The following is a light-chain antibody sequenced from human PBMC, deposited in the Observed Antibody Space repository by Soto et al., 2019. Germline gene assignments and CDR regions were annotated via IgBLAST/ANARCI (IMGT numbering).Light chain of an antibody. CDR3: SAYTTTSTTLYV. Sequence: QSALTQPASVSGSPGQSIAISCTGTSSDVGRYNYVSWYQQHPGKAPKLMMYEVSNRPSGVSNRFSGSKSGNTASLTISGLQAEDEADYYCSAYTTTSTTLYVFGSGTKLTVL. V-gene: IGLV2-14*01. CDR2: EVS. J-gene: IGLJ1*01. CDR1: SSDVGRYNY.